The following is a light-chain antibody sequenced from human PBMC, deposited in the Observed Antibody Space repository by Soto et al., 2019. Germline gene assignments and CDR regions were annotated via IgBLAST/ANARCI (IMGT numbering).Light chain of an antibody. CDR2: EVS. CDR1: SSDVGGYNY. V-gene: IGLV2-14*01. CDR3: NSYTSRSTGV. J-gene: IGLJ1*01. Sequence: QSALTQPASVSGSPGQSITISCTGTSSDVGGYNYVSWYQQHPGKAPKLIIYEVSNRPSGVSNRFSGSKSGNTASLTISGLQADDDADYYCNSYTSRSTGVFGTGTKLTVL.